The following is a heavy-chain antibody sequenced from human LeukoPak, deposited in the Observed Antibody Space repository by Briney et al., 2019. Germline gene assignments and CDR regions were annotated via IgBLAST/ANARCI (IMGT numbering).Heavy chain of an antibody. Sequence: GASVKVSCKASGYTFTGYYMHWVRQAPGQGLEWMGWINPNSGGTNYAQKFRGRVTMTRDTSISTAYMELSRLRSDDTAVYYCARGNGVVARGPDYWGQGTLVTVSS. J-gene: IGHJ4*02. V-gene: IGHV1-2*02. CDR1: GYTFTGYY. D-gene: IGHD2-15*01. CDR3: ARGNGVVARGPDY. CDR2: INPNSGGT.